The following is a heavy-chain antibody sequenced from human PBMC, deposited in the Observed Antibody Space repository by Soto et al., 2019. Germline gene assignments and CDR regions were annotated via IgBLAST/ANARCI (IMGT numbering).Heavy chain of an antibody. CDR3: AKRPRALHSLDY. Sequence: EVQLVASGGGLVQPGGSLRLSCAASGFIFSHYVMRWVRQAPGKGLEWVSSISDSGGTSYYAYSVKGRFTISRDNSKNTLYLQMNGLRAEDTSRYYCAKRPRALHSLDYWGQGTLVTVSS. D-gene: IGHD1-26*01. CDR2: ISDSGGTS. CDR1: GFIFSHYV. J-gene: IGHJ4*02. V-gene: IGHV3-23*04.